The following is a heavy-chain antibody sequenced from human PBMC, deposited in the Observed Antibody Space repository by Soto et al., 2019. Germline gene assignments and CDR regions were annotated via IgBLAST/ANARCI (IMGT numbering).Heavy chain of an antibody. V-gene: IGHV4-59*01. D-gene: IGHD4-17*01. CDR1: GGSISSYY. J-gene: IGHJ6*02. Sequence: SETLSLTCTVSGGSISSYYWSWIRQPPGKGLEWIGYIYYSGSTNYNPSLKSRVTISVDTSKNQFSLKLSSVTAADTAVYYCARDFSVDYVGGYYYYGRDGWGQGTTVTVSS. CDR2: IYYSGST. CDR3: ARDFSVDYVGGYYYYGRDG.